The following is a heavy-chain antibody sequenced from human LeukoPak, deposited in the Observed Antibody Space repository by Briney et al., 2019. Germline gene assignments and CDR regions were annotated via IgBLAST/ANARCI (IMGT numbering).Heavy chain of an antibody. Sequence: SETLSLTCTVSGGSISSYYWSWIRQPPGKGLEWIGYIYYSGSTNCNPSPKSRVTISVDTSKNQFSLKLSSVTPEDTAVYYCARDRSSGSDIWGQGTLVTVSS. CDR2: IYYSGST. J-gene: IGHJ4*02. CDR3: ARDRSSGSDI. V-gene: IGHV4-59*12. D-gene: IGHD6-19*01. CDR1: GGSISSYY.